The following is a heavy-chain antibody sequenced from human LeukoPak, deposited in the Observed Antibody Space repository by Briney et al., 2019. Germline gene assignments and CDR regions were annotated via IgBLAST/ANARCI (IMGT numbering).Heavy chain of an antibody. CDR3: ARYGAAPAAFYYYYMDV. J-gene: IGHJ6*03. D-gene: IGHD2-2*01. CDR2: IKQDGSEK. Sequence: GGSLRLSCAASGFTFSGYWMAWVRQAPGKGLEWVANIKQDGSEKYYVDSVKGRITISRDNVKNSLYLRMNSLRAEDTAVYFCARYGAAPAAFYYYYMDVWGTGTTVTVSS. V-gene: IGHV3-7*01. CDR1: GFTFSGYW.